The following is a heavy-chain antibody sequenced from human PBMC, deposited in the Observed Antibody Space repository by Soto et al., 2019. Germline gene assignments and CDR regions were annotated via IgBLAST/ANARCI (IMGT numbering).Heavy chain of an antibody. CDR1: GGPFPSGGYY. V-gene: IGHV4-31*03. CDR2: IAYSGDT. Sequence: SETLSLTCSVSGGPFPSGGYYWSWIRQEPGKGLEWIGYIAYSGDTYYNPALRSRVTISADTSENKFSLTLKFVTAADTAVYFCARDFERSAIGPWGQGTSVTVSS. CDR3: ARDFERSAIGP. D-gene: IGHD3-9*01. J-gene: IGHJ5*02.